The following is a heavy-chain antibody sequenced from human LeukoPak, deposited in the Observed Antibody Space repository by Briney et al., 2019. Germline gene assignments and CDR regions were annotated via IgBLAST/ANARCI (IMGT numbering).Heavy chain of an antibody. CDR1: GGSISSGGYY. CDR2: IYYSGST. CDR3: ARDLGGQWLVFFDY. V-gene: IGHV4-31*03. D-gene: IGHD6-19*01. J-gene: IGHJ4*02. Sequence: PSETLSLTCTVSGGSISSGGYYWSWIRQHPGKGLEWIGYIYYSGSTYYNPSLKSRVTISVDTSKNQFSLKLSSVTAADTAVYYCARDLGGQWLVFFDYWGQGTLVTVSS.